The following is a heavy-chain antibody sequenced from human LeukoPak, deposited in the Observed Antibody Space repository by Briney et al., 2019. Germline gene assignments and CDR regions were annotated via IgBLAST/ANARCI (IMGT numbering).Heavy chain of an antibody. CDR3: ARGYYSSSRFDS. CDR2: VNSDGSTT. D-gene: IGHD6-13*01. CDR1: GFPFSNYW. J-gene: IGHJ4*02. Sequence: PGGSLRLSCAASGFPFSNYWMLWVRQAPGKGLVWVSRVNSDGSTTNYADSVKGRFTISRDNAENTLYMRMNSLRPEDTAVYYCARGYYSSSRFDSWGQGTLVTVSS. V-gene: IGHV3-74*01.